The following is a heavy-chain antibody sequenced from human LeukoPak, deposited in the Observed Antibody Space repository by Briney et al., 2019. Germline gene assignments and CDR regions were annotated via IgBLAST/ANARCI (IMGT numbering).Heavy chain of an antibody. CDR3: ARAPDCSGGSCYAGYYDY. J-gene: IGHJ4*02. D-gene: IGHD2-15*01. CDR2: INHSGST. V-gene: IGHV4-39*07. Sequence: SETLSLTCTVSGGSISSSSYYWGWIRQPPGKGLEWIGEINHSGSTNYNPSLKSRVTISVDTSKNQFSLKLSSVTAADTAVYYCARAPDCSGGSCYAGYYDYWGQGTLVTVSS. CDR1: GGSISSSSYY.